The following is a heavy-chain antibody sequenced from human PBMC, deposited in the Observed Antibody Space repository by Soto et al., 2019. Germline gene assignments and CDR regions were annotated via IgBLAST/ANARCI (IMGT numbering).Heavy chain of an antibody. D-gene: IGHD3-22*01. V-gene: IGHV4-31*03. CDR2: IYYSGST. CDR3: ARVNRDYDSSGYLLYFDY. J-gene: IGHJ4*02. CDR1: GGSISSGGYY. Sequence: PSETLSLTCTVSGGSISSGGYYWSWIRQHPGKGLEWIGYIYYSGSTYYNPSLKSRVTISVDTSKNQFSLKLSSVTAADTAVYYCARVNRDYDSSGYLLYFDYWGQGTLVTVSS.